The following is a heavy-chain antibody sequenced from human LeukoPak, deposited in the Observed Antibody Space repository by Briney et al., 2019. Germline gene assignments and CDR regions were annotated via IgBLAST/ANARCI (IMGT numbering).Heavy chain of an antibody. CDR1: GYTFTGYY. CDR2: INPNSGGT. D-gene: IGHD1-7*01. Sequence: ASVKVSCKASGYTFTGYYMHWVRQAPGQGLEWMGWINPNSGGTNYAQKFQGRVTMTRDTSISTAYMELSRLRSDDTAVYYCARIPYNWNYDGVAFDIWGQGTMVTVSS. J-gene: IGHJ3*02. CDR3: ARIPYNWNYDGVAFDI. V-gene: IGHV1-2*02.